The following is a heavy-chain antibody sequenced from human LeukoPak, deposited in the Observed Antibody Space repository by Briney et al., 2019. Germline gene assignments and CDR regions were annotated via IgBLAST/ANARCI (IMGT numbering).Heavy chain of an antibody. CDR2: IRYDGSNK. V-gene: IGHV3-30*02. D-gene: IGHD6-19*01. CDR3: AKPMYSSGPFVDY. CDR1: GFTFGSYG. J-gene: IGHJ4*02. Sequence: GGSLRLSCAASGFTFGSYGMHWVRQAPGKGLEWVAFIRYDGSNKYYADSVKGRFTISRDNSKNTLYLQMNSLRAEDTAVYYCAKPMYSSGPFVDYWGQGTLVTVSS.